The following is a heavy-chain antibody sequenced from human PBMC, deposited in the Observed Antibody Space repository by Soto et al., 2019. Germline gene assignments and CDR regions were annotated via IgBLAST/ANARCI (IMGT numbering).Heavy chain of an antibody. Sequence: EVQLVESGGGLVQPGRSLRLSCTASGFTFGDYAESWFRQAPGKGLEWVGFIKSKGYGGTAEHAASVKGRFTISRDDSKSIAYLQMNSLKTEDTAVYYCTRDSGCGGDCYENYFDYWGQGTLVTVSS. CDR1: GFTFGDYA. V-gene: IGHV3-49*03. J-gene: IGHJ4*02. CDR2: IKSKGYGGTA. D-gene: IGHD2-21*02. CDR3: TRDSGCGGDCYENYFDY.